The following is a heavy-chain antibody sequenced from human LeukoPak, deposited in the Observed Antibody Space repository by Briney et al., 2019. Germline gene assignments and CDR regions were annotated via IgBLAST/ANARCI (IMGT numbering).Heavy chain of an antibody. D-gene: IGHD2-21*02. CDR1: GGSISSYY. V-gene: IGHV4-59*12. J-gene: IGHJ4*02. CDR2: IYYSGST. Sequence: SETLSLTCTVSGGSISSYYWSWIRQPPGKGLEWIGYIYYSGSTNFNPSLKSRVTISVDTSKNQFSLKLSSVTAADTAVYYCRYCGGDCYSEGTYFDYWGQGTLVTVSS. CDR3: RYCGGDCYSEGTYFDY.